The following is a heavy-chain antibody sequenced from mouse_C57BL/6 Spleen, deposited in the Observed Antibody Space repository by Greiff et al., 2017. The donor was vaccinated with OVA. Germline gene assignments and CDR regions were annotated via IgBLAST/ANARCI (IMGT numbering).Heavy chain of an antibody. Sequence: VQLQESGAELVKPGASVKMSCKASGYTFTSYWITWVKQRPGQGLEWIGDIYPGSGSTNYNEKFKSKATLTVDTSSSTAYMQLSSLTSEDSAVYYCATYGSSLYYFDYWGQGTTLTVSS. J-gene: IGHJ2*01. V-gene: IGHV1-55*01. CDR1: GYTFTSYW. D-gene: IGHD1-1*01. CDR3: ATYGSSLYYFDY. CDR2: IYPGSGST.